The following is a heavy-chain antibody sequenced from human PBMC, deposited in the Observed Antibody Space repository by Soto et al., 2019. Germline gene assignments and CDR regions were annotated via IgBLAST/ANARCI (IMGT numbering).Heavy chain of an antibody. CDR2: IYYSGST. J-gene: IGHJ4*02. D-gene: IGHD2-2*01. CDR3: ARMYCSSTSCSKAYYLDY. V-gene: IGHV4-59*01. CDR1: XGSISSYY. Sequence: SETLSLTCTVSXGSISSYYWGWIRQPPRKGLEWIGYIYYSGSTNYNPSLKSRVTISVDTSKNQFSLRLSSVTAADTAVYYCARMYCSSTSCSKAYYLDYWGQGTLVTVSS.